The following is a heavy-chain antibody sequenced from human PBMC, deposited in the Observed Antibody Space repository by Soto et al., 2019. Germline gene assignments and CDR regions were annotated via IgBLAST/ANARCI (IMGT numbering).Heavy chain of an antibody. D-gene: IGHD1-1*01. CDR2: IYATGTT. Sequence: PSETLSLTCTVSGASISGFYWSWIRKSAGKGLEWIGCIYATGTTDYNPSLKTRFMMSVDTPKKQFSLKLRSVTAAATAVYYCVRDGTKTLRDWFDPWGQGISVTV. V-gene: IGHV4-4*07. CDR1: GASISGFY. CDR3: VRDGTKTLRDWFDP. J-gene: IGHJ5*02.